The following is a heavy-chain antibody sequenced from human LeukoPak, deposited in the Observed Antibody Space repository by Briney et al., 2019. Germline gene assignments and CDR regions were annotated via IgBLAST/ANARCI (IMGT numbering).Heavy chain of an antibody. CDR3: ARDRVLLWFGELFVAFDI. D-gene: IGHD3-10*01. CDR2: IYTSGST. V-gene: IGHV4-4*07. CDR1: GGSISSYY. Sequence: SETLSLTCTVSGGSISSYYWSWIRQPAGKGLEWIGRIYTSGSTNYNPSLKSRVTMSVDTSKNQFSLKLSSVTAADTAVYYCARDRVLLWFGELFVAFDIWGQGTMVSVSS. J-gene: IGHJ3*02.